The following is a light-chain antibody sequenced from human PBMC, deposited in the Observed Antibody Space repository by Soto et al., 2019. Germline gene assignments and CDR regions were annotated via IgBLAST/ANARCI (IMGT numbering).Light chain of an antibody. CDR2: DTS. V-gene: IGKV3-15*01. J-gene: IGKJ2*01. CDR1: QSVSSL. Sequence: IVLTQSPATLSVSPGERATLSCRASQSVSSLLAWYQQKPRQAPRLLIYDTSTRATGIPARFSASGSGTDFTLTISSLQSEDFAIYYCQQYNTWPYTFGQGTKLEIK. CDR3: QQYNTWPYT.